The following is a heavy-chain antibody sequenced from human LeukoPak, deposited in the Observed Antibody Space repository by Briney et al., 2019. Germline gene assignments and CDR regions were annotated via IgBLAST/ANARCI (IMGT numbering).Heavy chain of an antibody. D-gene: IGHD2-2*02. J-gene: IGHJ4*02. Sequence: GGSLRLSCAASGFTFSSYWMSWVRQAPGKGLEWVANIKQDGSEKYYVDSVKGRFTISRDNAKNSLYLQMNSLRAEDTAVYYCARIPPPGRYYFDYWGQGTLVTVSS. CDR2: IKQDGSEK. CDR3: ARIPPPGRYYFDY. CDR1: GFTFSSYW. V-gene: IGHV3-7*01.